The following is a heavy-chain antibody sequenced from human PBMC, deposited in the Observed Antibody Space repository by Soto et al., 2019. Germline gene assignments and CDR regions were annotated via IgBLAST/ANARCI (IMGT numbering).Heavy chain of an antibody. J-gene: IGHJ3*02. Sequence: PSETLSLTCTVSGGSISGNNYYWGWVRQPPGKGLEWIGSIHYSGSTYYNPSLKSRVTLSVDTSINQFSLKLSSVTAADTAVYYCARAWYGDAFDIWGQGTMVTVSS. CDR2: IHYSGST. D-gene: IGHD6-13*01. CDR3: ARAWYGDAFDI. V-gene: IGHV4-39*01. CDR1: GGSISGNNYY.